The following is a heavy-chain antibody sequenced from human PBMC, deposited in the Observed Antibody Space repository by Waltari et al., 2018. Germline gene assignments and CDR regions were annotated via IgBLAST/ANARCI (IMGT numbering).Heavy chain of an antibody. Sequence: QVQLQESGPGLVKPSQTLSLTGTVSGGSTSSGSSYRSWLRQPAGKGLEWIGRIYTRGSTNYNPSLKSRVTISVDTSKTQFSLKLSSVTAADTAVYYCAREGLATPDAFDIWGQGTMVTVSS. CDR1: GGSTSSGSSY. J-gene: IGHJ3*02. D-gene: IGHD5-12*01. CDR2: IYTRGST. CDR3: AREGLATPDAFDI. V-gene: IGHV4-61*02.